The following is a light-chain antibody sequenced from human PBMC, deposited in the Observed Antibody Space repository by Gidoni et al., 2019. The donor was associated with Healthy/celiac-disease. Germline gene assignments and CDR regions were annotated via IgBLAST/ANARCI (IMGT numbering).Light chain of an antibody. CDR1: QSISSY. CDR2: AAS. CDR3: QQSYSTPYT. Sequence: DFQMTQSPSSLSASVGDRVTITCRASQSISSYLNWDQQKPGKAPKLLIYAASSLQSGVPSRFSGSGSGTDFTLTISSLQPEDFATYYCQQSYSTPYTFGQGTKLEIK. V-gene: IGKV1-39*01. J-gene: IGKJ2*01.